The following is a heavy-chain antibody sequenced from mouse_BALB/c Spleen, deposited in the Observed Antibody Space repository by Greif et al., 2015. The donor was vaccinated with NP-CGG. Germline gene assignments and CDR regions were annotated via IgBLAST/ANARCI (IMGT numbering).Heavy chain of an antibody. CDR1: GFSLTSYG. J-gene: IGHJ4*01. CDR2: IWRGGST. Sequence: VKLVESGPGLVQPSQSLSITCTVSGFSLTSYGVHWVRQSPGKGLEWLGVIWRGGSTDYNAAFMSRLSITKDDSKSQVFFKMNSLQADDTAIYYCAVNWDYAMDYWGQGTSVTVSS. V-gene: IGHV2-5*01. D-gene: IGHD4-1*02. CDR3: AVNWDYAMDY.